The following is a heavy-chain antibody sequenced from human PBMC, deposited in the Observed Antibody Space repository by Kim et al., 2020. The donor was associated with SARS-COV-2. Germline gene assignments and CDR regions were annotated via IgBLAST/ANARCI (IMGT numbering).Heavy chain of an antibody. CDR3: ARGVGDSSGWFDP. D-gene: IGHD3-22*01. CDR2: IYYSGST. CDR1: GGSISSGGYY. V-gene: IGHV4-31*03. Sequence: SETLSLTCTVSGGSISSGGYYWSWIRQHPGKGLEWIGYIYYSGSTYYNPSLKSRVTISVDTSKNQFSLKLSSVTAADTAVYYCARGVGDSSGWFDPWGQGTLVTVSS. J-gene: IGHJ5*02.